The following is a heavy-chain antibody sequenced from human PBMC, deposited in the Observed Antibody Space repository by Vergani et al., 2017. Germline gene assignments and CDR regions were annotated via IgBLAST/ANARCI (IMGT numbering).Heavy chain of an antibody. CDR1: GDSVSSNSAA. D-gene: IGHD6-6*01. CDR3: ARDVVYSSSPGAVDI. V-gene: IGHV6-1*01. CDR2: TYYRSKWYN. Sequence: QVQLQQSAPGLVKPSQTLSLTCAISGDSVSSNSAAWNWTRQSPSRGFGWLGRTYYRSKWYNDYAVSVKSRMTSNPEASKNQCSLQLNSVTPEDTAVYYCARDVVYSSSPGAVDIWGEGTMVTVSA. J-gene: IGHJ3*02.